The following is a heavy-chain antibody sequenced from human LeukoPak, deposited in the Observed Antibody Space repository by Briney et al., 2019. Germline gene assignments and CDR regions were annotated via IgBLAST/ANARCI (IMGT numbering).Heavy chain of an antibody. CDR3: ARTILYRNWFDP. CDR2: IIPIFGTA. J-gene: IGHJ5*02. V-gene: IGHV1-69*06. D-gene: IGHD2-8*01. Sequence: SVKVPCKASGGTFSSYAISWVRQAPGQGLEWMGGIIPIFGTANYAQKFQGRVTIIADKSTSTAYMELSSLRSEDTAVYYCARTILYRNWFDPWGQGTLVTVSS. CDR1: GGTFSSYA.